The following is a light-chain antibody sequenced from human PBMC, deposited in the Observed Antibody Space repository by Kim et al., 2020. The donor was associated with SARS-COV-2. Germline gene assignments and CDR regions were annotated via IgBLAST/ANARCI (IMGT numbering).Light chain of an antibody. Sequence: PGGTVKLTGGLESGSVSTSSYPSWYQQTPGQAPRTLIYTTSTRSSGVSARFSGSILGNRAALTITGAQADDESVYYCALSVANGMVFGGGTQLTVL. CDR2: TTS. J-gene: IGLJ3*02. CDR3: ALSVANGMV. CDR1: SGSVSTSSY. V-gene: IGLV8-61*01.